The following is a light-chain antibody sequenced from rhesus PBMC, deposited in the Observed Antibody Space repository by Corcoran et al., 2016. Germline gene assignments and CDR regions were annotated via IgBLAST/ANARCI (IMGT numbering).Light chain of an antibody. Sequence: DIQMTQSPSSLSASVGDRVTITCRASEIVNNYLNWYQQKPGKSPKLLIYKSSALQSGVPTRFSGSGAGADYTFTISSLQPEDVTTYYCQHGYGSPLTFCGGTKVEIK. J-gene: IGKJ4*01. CDR2: KSS. V-gene: IGKV1-74*01. CDR3: QHGYGSPLT. CDR1: EIVNNY.